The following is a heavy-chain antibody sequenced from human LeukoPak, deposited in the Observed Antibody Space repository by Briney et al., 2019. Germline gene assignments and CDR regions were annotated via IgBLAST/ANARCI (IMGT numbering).Heavy chain of an antibody. J-gene: IGHJ3*02. CDR1: GDSISNHIYY. CDR2: VYYTGSS. Sequence: SETLSLTCAVSGDSISNHIYYWNWIRQTPGKGLEWVGAVYYTGSSYYNPSLKSRVTISVDTSDNHSSMHLTSVNAADTAIYYCARLRALAGHRGAFDIWGQGSMVTVSS. V-gene: IGHV4-39*02. CDR3: ARLRALAGHRGAFDI. D-gene: IGHD1-1*01.